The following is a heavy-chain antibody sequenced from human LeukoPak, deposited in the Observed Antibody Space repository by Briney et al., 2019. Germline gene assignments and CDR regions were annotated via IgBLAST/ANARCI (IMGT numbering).Heavy chain of an antibody. CDR3: TKESGIAVADT. V-gene: IGHV3-23*01. Sequence: GGSLRLSCAASGFTVSSNYMSWVRQAPGKGLEWVSAISGGGGGTYYADSVKGRFTISRDNSKNTLYLQMNSLRVGDTAVYFCTKESGIAVADTWGQGTLVTVSS. J-gene: IGHJ5*02. CDR2: ISGGGGGT. CDR1: GFTVSSNY. D-gene: IGHD6-19*01.